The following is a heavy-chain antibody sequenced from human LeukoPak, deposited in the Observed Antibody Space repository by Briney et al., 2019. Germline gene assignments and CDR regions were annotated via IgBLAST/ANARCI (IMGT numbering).Heavy chain of an antibody. V-gene: IGHV1-2*02. CDR1: GYTFTDYY. D-gene: IGHD1-1*01. Sequence: GASVKVSCKASGYTFTDYYIHWMRQAPGQGLEWMGRINPSTGDTNCGKKFKGRVSMTRDTSISTSYMELNRLRSDDTAVYYCARDPNWSAFDSWGQGTLVTVSS. J-gene: IGHJ4*02. CDR2: INPSTGDT. CDR3: ARDPNWSAFDS.